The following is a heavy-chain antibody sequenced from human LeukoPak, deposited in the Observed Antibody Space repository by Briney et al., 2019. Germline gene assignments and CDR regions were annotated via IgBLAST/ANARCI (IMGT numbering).Heavy chain of an antibody. CDR3: AKDPPMVRGVIMGTPFDY. V-gene: IGHV3-23*01. D-gene: IGHD3-10*01. Sequence: PGGSLRLSCAASGFTFSSYAMSWVRQAPGKGLEWVSAISGSGGSTYYADSVKGRFTISRDNSKNTLYLQMNSLRAEDTAVYYCAKDPPMVRGVIMGTPFDYWGQGTLVTVSS. CDR1: GFTFSSYA. J-gene: IGHJ4*02. CDR2: ISGSGGST.